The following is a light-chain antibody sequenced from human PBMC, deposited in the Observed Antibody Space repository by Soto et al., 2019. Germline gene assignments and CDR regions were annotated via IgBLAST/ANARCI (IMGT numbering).Light chain of an antibody. CDR2: AAS. Sequence: DIQMTQSPSSLSASVGDRVTITCRASQSISNYLNWYQQKPGKAPKLLIYAASSLQSGVPSRLSSSGSETEFTLTIGSVQTEDFATCYFQHSYSTPRTVGQETKVEIK. V-gene: IGKV1-39*01. J-gene: IGKJ1*01. CDR1: QSISNY. CDR3: QHSYSTPRT.